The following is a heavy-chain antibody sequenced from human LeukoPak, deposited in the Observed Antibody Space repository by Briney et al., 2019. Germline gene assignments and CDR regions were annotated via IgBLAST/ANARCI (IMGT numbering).Heavy chain of an antibody. CDR3: ARGVAVTDRARFFDY. V-gene: IGHV1-2*02. J-gene: IGHJ4*02. Sequence: GASVKVSCKASGYTFTDYHVHWVRQAPGQGLEWMGWINPKRGVTNSAQKFQGRVTMTRDTSISTIYMELRSLISDDTAAHYCARGVAVTDRARFFDYWGQGTLVTVSS. D-gene: IGHD4-11*01. CDR2: INPKRGVT. CDR1: GYTFTDYH.